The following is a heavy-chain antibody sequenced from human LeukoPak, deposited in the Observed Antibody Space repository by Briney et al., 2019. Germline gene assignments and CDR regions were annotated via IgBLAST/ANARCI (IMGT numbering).Heavy chain of an antibody. CDR2: ISGSGGST. CDR1: GFTFSSYA. J-gene: IGHJ4*02. CDR3: ARAMGRIPYYYDTLDY. D-gene: IGHD3-22*01. Sequence: PGGSLRLSCAASGFTFSSYAMSWVRQAPGKGLEWVSAISGSGGSTYYADSVKGRFTISRDNAKNSLYLQMNSLRAEDTAVYYCARAMGRIPYYYDTLDYWGQGTLVTVSS. V-gene: IGHV3-23*01.